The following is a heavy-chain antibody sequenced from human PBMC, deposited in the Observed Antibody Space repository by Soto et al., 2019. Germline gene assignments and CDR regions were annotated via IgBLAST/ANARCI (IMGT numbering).Heavy chain of an antibody. CDR1: GFSLSTSGVG. V-gene: IGHV2-5*02. J-gene: IGHJ6*02. Sequence: QITLKESGPTLVKPTQTLTLTCTFSGFSLSTSGVGVAWIRQPPGKALEWLALIYWDDDKRYRPSLESRLTIPKDTSKSQVVLTMTHMASVDTATYYCAYLPCSGGSCDWFSFSGMDVWGQGTTVTVSS. D-gene: IGHD2-15*01. CDR3: AYLPCSGGSCDWFSFSGMDV. CDR2: IYWDDDK.